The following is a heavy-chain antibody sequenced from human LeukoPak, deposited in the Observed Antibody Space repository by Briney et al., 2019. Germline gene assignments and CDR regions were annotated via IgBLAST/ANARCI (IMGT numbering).Heavy chain of an antibody. CDR1: GGSFSGYY. J-gene: IGHJ6*03. Sequence: SETLSLTCAVYGGSFSGYYWSWIRQPPGKGLEWIGEINHSGSTNYNPSLKSRVTISVDTSKNQFSLKLSSVTAADTAVYYCATYVLRFLEWSPIGHYMDVWGKGTTVTVSS. D-gene: IGHD3-3*01. CDR3: ATYVLRFLEWSPIGHYMDV. V-gene: IGHV4-34*01. CDR2: INHSGST.